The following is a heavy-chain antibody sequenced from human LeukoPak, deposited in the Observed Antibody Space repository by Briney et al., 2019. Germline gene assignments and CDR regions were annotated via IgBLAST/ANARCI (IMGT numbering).Heavy chain of an antibody. D-gene: IGHD3-22*01. CDR3: ANSRYDSSGYYGIIGY. Sequence: AGGSLRLSCAASGFTFSSYAMSWVRQAPGKGLEWVSTIGVTGGSTYYADSVEGRFTISRDNSKNSLYLQMNSLRAEDTAVYYCANSRYDSSGYYGIIGYWGQGTLVTVSS. V-gene: IGHV3-23*01. J-gene: IGHJ4*02. CDR1: GFTFSSYA. CDR2: IGVTGGST.